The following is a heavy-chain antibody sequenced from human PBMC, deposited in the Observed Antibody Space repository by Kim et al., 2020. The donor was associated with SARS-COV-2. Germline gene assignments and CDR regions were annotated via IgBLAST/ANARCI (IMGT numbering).Heavy chain of an antibody. J-gene: IGHJ3*02. V-gene: IGHV4-59*01. CDR2: IYYSGST. D-gene: IGHD4-17*01. CDR3: ARDYASAFDI. CDR1: GGSISSYY. Sequence: SETLSLTCTVSGGSISSYYWSWIRQPPGKGLEWIGYIYYSGSTNYNPSLKSRVTISVDTSKNQFSLKLSSVTAADTAVYYCARDYASAFDIWGQGTMVTVSS.